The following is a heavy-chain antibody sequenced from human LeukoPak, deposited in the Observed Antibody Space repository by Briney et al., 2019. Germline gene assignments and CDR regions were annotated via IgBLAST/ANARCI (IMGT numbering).Heavy chain of an antibody. D-gene: IGHD1-26*01. J-gene: IGHJ4*02. V-gene: IGHV3-30*02. CDR1: GFTFSSYG. CDR3: AKDLVGGYFDS. Sequence: AGGSLRLSCAASGFTFSSYGMHWVRQAPGKGLEWVAFIRYDGSNKYYAGSVKGRFTISRDNSKNTLYLQMNSLRAEDTAVYYCAKDLVGGYFDSWGQGTLVTVSS. CDR2: IRYDGSNK.